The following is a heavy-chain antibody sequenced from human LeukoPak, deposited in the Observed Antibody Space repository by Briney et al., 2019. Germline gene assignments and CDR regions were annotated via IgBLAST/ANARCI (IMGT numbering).Heavy chain of an antibody. D-gene: IGHD5-18*01. V-gene: IGHV3-49*03. J-gene: IGHJ4*02. CDR1: GFTFGEYA. CDR3: AKDLIAYSYGYAGRSNFDY. CDR2: IRSKPYGGTT. Sequence: PGGSLRLSCTASGFTFGEYAVSWFRQAPGKGLEWVGFIRSKPYGGTTESAASVKGRFSISRDDSKNTLYLQMNSLRAEDTAIYYCAKDLIAYSYGYAGRSNFDYWGQGTLVTVSS.